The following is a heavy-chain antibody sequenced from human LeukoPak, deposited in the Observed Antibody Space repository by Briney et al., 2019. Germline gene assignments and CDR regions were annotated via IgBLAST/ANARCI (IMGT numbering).Heavy chain of an antibody. J-gene: IGHJ4*02. Sequence: PGGSLRLSCAASGFIFRTYEMNWVRQAPGRVLEWVSYISSSSSYIYYGDSVKGRFTISRDNAKNSLYLQMNSLRAEDTAVYYCARDGAVTNGRYFDYWGQGTLVTVSS. CDR2: ISSSSSYI. CDR1: GFIFRTYE. V-gene: IGHV3-21*05. CDR3: ARDGAVTNGRYFDY. D-gene: IGHD4-17*01.